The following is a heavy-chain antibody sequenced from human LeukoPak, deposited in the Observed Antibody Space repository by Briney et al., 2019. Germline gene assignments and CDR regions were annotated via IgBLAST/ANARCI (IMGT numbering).Heavy chain of an antibody. Sequence: GGSLRLSCAASGFTFSSYSMNWVRQAPGKGLEWVSSISSSSYIYYADSVKGRFTISRDNAKNSLYLQMNSLRAEDTAVYYCARESKTRDSSGYYTNWGQGTLVTVSS. V-gene: IGHV3-21*01. CDR3: ARESKTRDSSGYYTN. D-gene: IGHD3-22*01. CDR2: ISSSSYI. J-gene: IGHJ4*02. CDR1: GFTFSSYS.